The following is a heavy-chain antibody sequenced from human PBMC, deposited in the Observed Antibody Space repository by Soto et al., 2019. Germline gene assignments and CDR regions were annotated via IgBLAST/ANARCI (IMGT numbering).Heavy chain of an antibody. V-gene: IGHV3-33*01. CDR2: IWYDGSNK. CDR3: ARDFPLPDY. CDR1: GFTFSSYG. Sequence: GGSLRLSCAASGFTFSSYGMHWVRQAPGKGLEWVAVIWYDGSNKYYADSVKGRFTISRDNSKSTLYLQTNSLRAEDTAVYYCARDFPLPDYWGQGTLVTVSS. J-gene: IGHJ4*02.